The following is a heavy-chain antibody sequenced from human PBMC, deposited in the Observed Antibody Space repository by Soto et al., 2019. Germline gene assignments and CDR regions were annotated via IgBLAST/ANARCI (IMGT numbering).Heavy chain of an antibody. V-gene: IGHV3-15*01. Sequence: GGSLRLSCAASGFTFSNAWMSWVRQAPGKGLEWVGRIKSKTDGGTTDYAAPVKGRFTISRDDSKNTLYLQMNSLKTEDTAVYYCTTGQRCGGDCYDAFDIWGQGTMVTVSS. D-gene: IGHD2-21*02. J-gene: IGHJ3*02. CDR2: IKSKTDGGTT. CDR3: TTGQRCGGDCYDAFDI. CDR1: GFTFSNAW.